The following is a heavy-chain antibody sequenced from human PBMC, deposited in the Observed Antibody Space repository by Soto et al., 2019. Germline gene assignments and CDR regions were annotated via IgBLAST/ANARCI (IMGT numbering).Heavy chain of an antibody. CDR3: AREVVTTIPGYQYFDT. V-gene: IGHV1-69*06. CDR1: GGTFSYFA. J-gene: IGHJ4*02. D-gene: IGHD2-21*02. Sequence: QVQLVQSGAEVKKPGSSVKVSCKASGGTFSYFAISWVRQAPGQGLEWMGGIIPIFGSANYAQKFQGRVTITADTSTSTAYMELSSLRSEDTALYYCAREVVTTIPGYQYFDTWGQGTLVTVSS. CDR2: IIPIFGSA.